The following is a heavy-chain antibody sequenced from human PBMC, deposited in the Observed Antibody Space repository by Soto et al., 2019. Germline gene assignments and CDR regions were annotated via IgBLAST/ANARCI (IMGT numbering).Heavy chain of an antibody. D-gene: IGHD3-22*01. V-gene: IGHV4-34*01. CDR3: ARKIVVVIRPYFGGMDV. CDR1: GGSFSGYY. CDR2: INHSGST. Sequence: SETLSLTCAVDGGSFSGYYWSWIRQPPGKGLEWIGEINHSGSTNYNPSLKSRVTISVDTSKNQFSLKLSSVTAADTAVYYCARKIVVVIRPYFGGMDVWGQGTTVTVSS. J-gene: IGHJ6*02.